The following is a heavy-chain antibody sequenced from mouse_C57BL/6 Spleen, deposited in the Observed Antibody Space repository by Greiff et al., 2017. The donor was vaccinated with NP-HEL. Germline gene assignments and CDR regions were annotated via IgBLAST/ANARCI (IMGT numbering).Heavy chain of an antibody. CDR2: IDPNSGGT. CDR3: ARPRDSSGYVFYAMDY. CDR1: GYTFTSYW. Sequence: VQLQQPGAELVKPGASVKLSCKASGYTFTSYWMHWVKQRPGRGLEWIGRIDPNSGGTKYNEKFKRKATLTVDKPSSTAYMQLSSLASEDSAVYYCARPRDSSGYVFYAMDYWGQGTSVTVSS. V-gene: IGHV1-72*01. D-gene: IGHD3-2*02. J-gene: IGHJ4*01.